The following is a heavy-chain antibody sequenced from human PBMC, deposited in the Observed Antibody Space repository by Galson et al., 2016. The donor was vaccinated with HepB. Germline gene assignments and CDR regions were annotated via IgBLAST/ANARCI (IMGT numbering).Heavy chain of an antibody. J-gene: IGHJ4*02. Sequence: SLRLSCAASGFTFSDYWMSWVRQAPGKGLEWVANIKQDGSEEYYVDSVKGLFTISRDNAKKSLYLQMKSLRAEDTAVYYCARDLSQQQWPVPLVDYWGPGTLVTVSS. CDR2: IKQDGSEE. CDR3: ARDLSQQQWPVPLVDY. V-gene: IGHV3-7*01. CDR1: GFTFSDYW. D-gene: IGHD6-19*01.